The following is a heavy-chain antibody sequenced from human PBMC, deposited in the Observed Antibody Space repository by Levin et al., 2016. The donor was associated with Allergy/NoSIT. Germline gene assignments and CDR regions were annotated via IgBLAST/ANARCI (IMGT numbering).Heavy chain of an antibody. J-gene: IGHJ6*03. V-gene: IGHV1-3*01. CDR3: ARTLNFLGYCSSTSCRGYYMDV. CDR2: INAGNGNT. D-gene: IGHD2-2*01. Sequence: WVRQAPGQRLEWMGWINAGNGNTKYSQKFQGRVTITRDTSASTAYMELSSLRSEDTAVYYCARTLNFLGYCSSTSCRGYYMDVWGKGTTVTVSS.